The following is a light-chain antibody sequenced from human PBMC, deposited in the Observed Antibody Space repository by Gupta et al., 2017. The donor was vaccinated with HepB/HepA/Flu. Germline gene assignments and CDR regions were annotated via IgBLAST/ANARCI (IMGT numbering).Light chain of an antibody. Sequence: QSVLTQPPSTSATPGHRVTISWSGSTSNNGTNTVTWYQQVPGTAPKLFIYSDNQRPSGVPARFSGSKSGTSASRAINGLQSEDEADYYCAAWDVRYVVFGGGTKLTVL. CDR3: AAWDVRYVV. V-gene: IGLV1-44*01. J-gene: IGLJ2*01. CDR2: SDN. CDR1: TSNNGTNT.